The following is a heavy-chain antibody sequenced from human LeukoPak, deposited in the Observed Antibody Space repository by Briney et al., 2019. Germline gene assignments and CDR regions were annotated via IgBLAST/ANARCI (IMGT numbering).Heavy chain of an antibody. D-gene: IGHD1-26*01. Sequence: GGSLRLSCAASGFRFGNYSMNWVRQAPGKGLECISSISSYSTYIFYGDSVKGRFTISRDNSKNTLYLQMNSLRAEDTAVYYCAKDQRGGSYGGQDYWGQGTLVTVSS. CDR3: AKDQRGGSYGGQDY. J-gene: IGHJ4*02. CDR2: ISSYSTYI. CDR1: GFRFGNYS. V-gene: IGHV3-21*01.